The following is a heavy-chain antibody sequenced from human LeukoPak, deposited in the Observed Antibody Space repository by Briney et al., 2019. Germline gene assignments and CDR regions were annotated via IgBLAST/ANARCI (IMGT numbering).Heavy chain of an antibody. CDR2: FDLEDVET. CDR3: AGGAYGDK. J-gene: IGHJ4*02. D-gene: IGHD4-17*01. V-gene: IGHV1-24*01. Sequence: GASVKVSCKVSGYTLTELSMHWVRQAPGKGREWMGGFDLEDVETIYAQKFQGRVTMTEDTSPDTTYMELSSLRSEDTDVYYCAGGAYGDKWGQGTMVTVSS. CDR1: GYTLTELS.